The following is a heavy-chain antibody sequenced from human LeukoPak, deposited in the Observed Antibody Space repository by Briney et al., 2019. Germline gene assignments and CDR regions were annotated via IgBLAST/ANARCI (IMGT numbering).Heavy chain of an antibody. J-gene: IGHJ3*02. D-gene: IGHD3-3*01. CDR1: GYTFTSYA. CDR2: IHAGNGDT. CDR3: ARHTTIFGVAIIDI. Sequence: GASVKVSCKASGYTFTSYAMHWVRQAPGQRLEWMGWIHAGNGDTRYSQKLQGRVTMTRDTSISTTYMDLSSLRTDDTAVYYCARHTTIFGVAIIDIWGQGTMVTVSS. V-gene: IGHV1-3*01.